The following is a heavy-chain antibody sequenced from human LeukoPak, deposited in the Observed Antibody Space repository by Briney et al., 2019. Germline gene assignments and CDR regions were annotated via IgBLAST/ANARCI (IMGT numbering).Heavy chain of an antibody. V-gene: IGHV3-23*01. D-gene: IGHD1/OR15-1a*01. Sequence: GGSLRLSCAASGFMFSNYAMSWVRQAQGRLECVTIIGGSGDNTFYADSVKGRFTLSSDSSRNTVYFQLNNLRVEDTAIYYCAKASWVSNTDAVRWGQGTLVTVSS. J-gene: IGHJ4*02. CDR2: IGGSGDNT. CDR1: GFMFSNYA. CDR3: AKASWVSNTDAVR.